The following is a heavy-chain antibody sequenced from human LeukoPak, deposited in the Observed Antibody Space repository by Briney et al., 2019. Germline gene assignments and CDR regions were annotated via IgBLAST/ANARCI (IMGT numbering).Heavy chain of an antibody. J-gene: IGHJ6*03. CDR2: ISGSGGST. Sequence: GGSLRLSCAASGFTFDDYAMHWVRQAPGKGLEWVSAISGSGGSTYYADSVKGRFTISRDNSKNTLYLQMNSLRAEDTAVYYCAKGVVPAADSYYYYYMDVWGKGTTVTVSS. CDR1: GFTFDDYA. CDR3: AKGVVPAADSYYYYYMDV. V-gene: IGHV3-23*01. D-gene: IGHD2-2*01.